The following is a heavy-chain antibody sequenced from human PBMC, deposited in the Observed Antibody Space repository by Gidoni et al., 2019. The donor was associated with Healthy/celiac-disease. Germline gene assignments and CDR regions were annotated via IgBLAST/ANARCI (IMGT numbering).Heavy chain of an antibody. CDR1: GFTVTSYA. D-gene: IGHD4-17*01. J-gene: IGHJ4*02. CDR2: ISVSGGST. V-gene: IGHV3-23*01. Sequence: EVQLLESGGGLVQLGGSMSPTTAAPGFTVTSYAMSWVRQAPGKGLEWVSAISVSGGSTYYADSVKGRFTISRDNSKNTLYLQMNSLRAEDTAVYYCAKTDYGDYDRGPFFDYWGQGTLVTVSS. CDR3: AKTDYGDYDRGPFFDY.